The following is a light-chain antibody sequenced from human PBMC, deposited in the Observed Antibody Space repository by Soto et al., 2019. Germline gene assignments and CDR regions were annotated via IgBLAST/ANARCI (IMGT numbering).Light chain of an antibody. CDR1: QSIRTW. CDR3: QQYNSYPMT. CDR2: KAS. J-gene: IGKJ5*01. Sequence: DIQMTQSPSTLSASVGDRVTITCRASQSIRTWLAWYQQKPSKAPKLLIYKASSLESGVPSRFSGSGSGTEFTLTISSLQPGDFATYHCQQYNSYPMTFGQGTRLEIK. V-gene: IGKV1-5*03.